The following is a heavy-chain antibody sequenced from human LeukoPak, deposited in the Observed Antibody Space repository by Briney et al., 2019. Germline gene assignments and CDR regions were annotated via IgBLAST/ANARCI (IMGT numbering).Heavy chain of an antibody. CDR1: GFTFSRIG. D-gene: IGHD6-19*01. CDR3: AKDSNGWTYYFDF. CDR2: IRSGGSNA. Sequence: PGGSLRLSCVASGFTFSRIGMHWVRQAPGKGLEWVAFIRSGGSNAYYPDSVKGRFTISRDNSKNTLYLQMNSLRAEDTAEYYCAKDSNGWTYYFDFWGRGTLVSVSS. J-gene: IGHJ4*02. V-gene: IGHV3-30*02.